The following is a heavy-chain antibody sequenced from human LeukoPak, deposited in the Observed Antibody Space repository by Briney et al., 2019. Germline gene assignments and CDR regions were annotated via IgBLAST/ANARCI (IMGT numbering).Heavy chain of an antibody. CDR2: INHSGST. D-gene: IGHD3-9*01. CDR3: ARGSSLRYFDWIPNWFDP. Sequence: PSETLSLTCAVYGGSFSGYYWSWLRQPPGKGLEWIGEINHSGSTNYNPSLKSRVTISVDTSKNQFSLKLSSVTAADTAVYYCARGSSLRYFDWIPNWFDPWGQGTLVTVSS. J-gene: IGHJ5*02. V-gene: IGHV4-34*01. CDR1: GGSFSGYY.